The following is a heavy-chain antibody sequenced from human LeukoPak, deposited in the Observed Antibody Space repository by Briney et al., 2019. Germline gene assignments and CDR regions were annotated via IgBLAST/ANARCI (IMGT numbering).Heavy chain of an antibody. CDR1: GFTFSSYA. D-gene: IGHD5-18*01. J-gene: IGHJ4*02. CDR2: ISGSGGST. Sequence: GGSLRLSCAASGFTFSSYAMSWVRQAPGKGLEWVSAISGSGGSTYYADSVKGRFTISRDNSKNTLYLQMNGLRAEDTAVYYCAKLYSYGYVGYWGQGTLVTVSS. CDR3: AKLYSYGYVGY. V-gene: IGHV3-23*01.